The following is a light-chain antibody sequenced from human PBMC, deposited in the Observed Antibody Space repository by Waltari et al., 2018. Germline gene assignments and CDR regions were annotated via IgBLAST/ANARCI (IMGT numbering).Light chain of an antibody. CDR3: NSYAGRNRLGV. J-gene: IGLJ2*01. V-gene: IGLV2-8*01. CDR1: SSDVGGYNY. Sequence: QSALTQPPSASGSPGQPVTIPCPGTSSDVGGYNYFSWYQQHPGKAPKLTIYEVNKQPAGVPDRFSGAKYGNTASLTVSGLQADDEADYYCNSYAGRNRLGVFGGGTKVTVL. CDR2: EVN.